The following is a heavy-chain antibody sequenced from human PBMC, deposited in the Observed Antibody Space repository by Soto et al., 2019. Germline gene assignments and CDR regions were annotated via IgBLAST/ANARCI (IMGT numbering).Heavy chain of an antibody. CDR3: AKNGGLGLNDAFDI. CDR1: GDSVSSNSAA. D-gene: IGHD3-10*01. V-gene: IGHV6-1*01. J-gene: IGHJ3*02. Sequence: KQSQTLSLTCAISGDSVSSNSAAWNWIRQSPSRGLEWLGRTYYRSKWYNDYAVSVKSRITINPDTSKNQFSLQLNSVTPEDTAVYYCAKNGGLGLNDAFDIWGQGTMVTVSS. CDR2: TYYRSKWYN.